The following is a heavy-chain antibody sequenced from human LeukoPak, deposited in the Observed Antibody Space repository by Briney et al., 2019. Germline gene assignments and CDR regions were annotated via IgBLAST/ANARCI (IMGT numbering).Heavy chain of an antibody. CDR1: GFIFSAYI. V-gene: IGHV3-21*01. D-gene: IGHD4-11*01. Sequence: PGGSLRLSCAASGFIFSAYIMDWVRQAPGRGLERVASITSSSSHIYYADSVKGGFTISRDNAKNEVYLQMNSLRGEDTAIYYCARVMMGATVTTFHYYCMDVWGVGTAVTVSS. CDR3: ARVMMGATVTTFHYYCMDV. J-gene: IGHJ6*03. CDR2: ITSSSSHI.